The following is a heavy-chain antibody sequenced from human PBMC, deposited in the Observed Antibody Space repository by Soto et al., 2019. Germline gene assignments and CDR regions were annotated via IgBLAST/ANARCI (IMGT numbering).Heavy chain of an antibody. D-gene: IGHD2-15*01. CDR1: GYSISSGYY. CDR3: ARAPDCSGGSCYFDY. V-gene: IGHV4-38-2*01. J-gene: IGHJ4*02. Sequence: SETLSLTCAVSGYSISSGYYWGWIRQPPGKGLEWIGSIYHSGSTYYNPSLKSRVTISVDTSKNQFSLKLSSVTAADTAVYYCARAPDCSGGSCYFDYWGQGT. CDR2: IYHSGST.